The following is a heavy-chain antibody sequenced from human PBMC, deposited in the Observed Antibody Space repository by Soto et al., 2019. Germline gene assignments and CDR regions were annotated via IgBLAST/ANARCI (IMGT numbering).Heavy chain of an antibody. Sequence: QVQLVQSEGEVKKPGASVKISCRASGYTFTSYAINWVRQAPGQGLEWMGWISAHSGNTNYAQKVQGRGTMTTGTSTSTAYMELRSLRSDDTAIYYCARIAASGIVHDFDFWGQGTLVTVSS. CDR1: GYTFTSYA. V-gene: IGHV1-18*01. CDR2: ISAHSGNT. J-gene: IGHJ4*02. D-gene: IGHD6-13*01. CDR3: ARIAASGIVHDFDF.